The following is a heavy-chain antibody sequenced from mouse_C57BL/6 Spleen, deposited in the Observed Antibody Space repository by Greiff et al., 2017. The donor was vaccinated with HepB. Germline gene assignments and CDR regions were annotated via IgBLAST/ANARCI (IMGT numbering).Heavy chain of an antibody. V-gene: IGHV1-12*01. CDR1: GYTFTSYN. Sequence: LQESGAELVRPGASVKMSCKASGYTFTSYNMHWVKQTPRQGLEWIGAIYPGNGDTSYNQKFKGKATLTVDKSSSTAYMQLSSLTSEDSAVYFCARSLATLVAKGYAMDYWGQGTSVTVSS. J-gene: IGHJ4*01. CDR3: ARSLATLVAKGYAMDY. D-gene: IGHD1-1*01. CDR2: IYPGNGDT.